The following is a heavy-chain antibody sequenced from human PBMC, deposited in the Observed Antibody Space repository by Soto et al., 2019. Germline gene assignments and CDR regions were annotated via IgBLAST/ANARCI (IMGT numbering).Heavy chain of an antibody. V-gene: IGHV3-30*18. CDR1: GFTFSSYG. CDR2: ISYDGSNK. CDR3: AKDLQPDDYVWGSYRYYGMDV. D-gene: IGHD3-16*02. Sequence: GGSLRLSCAASGFTFSSYGMHWVRQAPGKGLEWVAVISYDGSNKYYADSVKGRFTISRDNSKNTLYLQMNSLRAEDTAVYYCAKDLQPDDYVWGSYRYYGMDVWGQGTTVTVSS. J-gene: IGHJ6*02.